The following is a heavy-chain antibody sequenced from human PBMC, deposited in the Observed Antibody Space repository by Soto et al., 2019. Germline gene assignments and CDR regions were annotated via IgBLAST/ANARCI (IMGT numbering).Heavy chain of an antibody. Sequence: KVSCKASGGTFSSYAISWVRQAPGQGLEWMGGIIPIFGTANYAQKFQGRVTITADESTSTAYMELSSLRSEDTAVYYCARAAGGYSSSWSLPYYFDYWGQGTLVTVSS. J-gene: IGHJ4*02. CDR1: GGTFSSYA. CDR2: IIPIFGTA. D-gene: IGHD6-13*01. V-gene: IGHV1-69*01. CDR3: ARAAGGYSSSWSLPYYFDY.